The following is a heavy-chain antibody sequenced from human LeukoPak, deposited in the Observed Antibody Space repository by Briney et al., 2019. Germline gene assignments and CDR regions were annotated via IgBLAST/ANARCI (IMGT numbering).Heavy chain of an antibody. Sequence: SQTLSLTCTVSGGSISNGGYYWSWIRQHPGKGLEWIGYIYDSGTTYYNPALQSRVTISVDTSDNQFSLKLSSVTAADTAVYYCAGMRITTPTVRTLDYWGQGTLVTVSS. D-gene: IGHD1-14*01. V-gene: IGHV4-31*03. CDR3: AGMRITTPTVRTLDY. J-gene: IGHJ4*02. CDR2: IYDSGTT. CDR1: GGSISNGGYY.